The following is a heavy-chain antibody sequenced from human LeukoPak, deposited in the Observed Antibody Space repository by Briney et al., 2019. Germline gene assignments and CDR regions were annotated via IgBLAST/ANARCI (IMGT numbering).Heavy chain of an antibody. CDR3: ARDGLIVVVPAATQGWFDP. D-gene: IGHD2-2*01. Sequence: GGSLRLSCAAPGFIFSTYGMYWVRQAPGKGLEWVAFIRHDGSIKNYADSVKGRSTISRDNSKNTLYLQMNSLRAEDTAVYYCARDGLIVVVPAATQGWFDPWGQGTLVTVSS. CDR2: IRHDGSIK. J-gene: IGHJ5*02. V-gene: IGHV3-30*02. CDR1: GFIFSTYG.